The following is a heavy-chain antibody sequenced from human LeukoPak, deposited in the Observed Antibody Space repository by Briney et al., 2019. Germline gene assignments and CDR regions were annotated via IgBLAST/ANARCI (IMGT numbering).Heavy chain of an antibody. D-gene: IGHD2-2*02. J-gene: IGHJ4*02. V-gene: IGHV3-23*01. CDR3: AKDMYTTNWYYFDS. Sequence: SGGSLRLSCAASGVTFSSYAMSWVRQPPGKGLEWVSTISTTDDNTYYADSVKGRFTISRDNSKNTLYLRMNSLRAEDTAVYYCAKDMYTTNWYYFDSWRQGSLVTVSS. CDR1: GVTFSSYA. CDR2: ISTTDDNT.